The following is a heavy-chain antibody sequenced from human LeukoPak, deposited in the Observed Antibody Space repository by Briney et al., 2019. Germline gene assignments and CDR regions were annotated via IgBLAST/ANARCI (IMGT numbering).Heavy chain of an antibody. V-gene: IGHV3-21*01. CDR3: ARTNLVDTAMAPFDY. CDR2: ISSSSSYI. CDR1: GFTFSSYS. D-gene: IGHD5-18*01. Sequence: PGGSLRPSCAASGFTFSSYSMNWVRQAPGKGLEWVSSISSSSSYIYYADSVKGRFTISRDNAKNSLYLQMNSLRAEDTAVYYCARTNLVDTAMAPFDYWGQGTLVTVSS. J-gene: IGHJ4*02.